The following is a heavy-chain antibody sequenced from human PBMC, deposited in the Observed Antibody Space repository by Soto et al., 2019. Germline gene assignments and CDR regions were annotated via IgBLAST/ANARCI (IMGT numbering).Heavy chain of an antibody. D-gene: IGHD6-19*01. J-gene: IGHJ5*02. V-gene: IGHV4-39*01. CDR3: ARLIAVAGIIDWFDP. CDR2: IYYSGST. CDR1: GGSITSGTYY. Sequence: SETLSLTCTVSGGSITSGTYYWGWIRQPPGKGLEWIGSIYYSGSTYYNPSLKSRATISVDTSKSQFSLKLTSVTAADTAVYYCARLIAVAGIIDWFDPWGQGTLVTVSS.